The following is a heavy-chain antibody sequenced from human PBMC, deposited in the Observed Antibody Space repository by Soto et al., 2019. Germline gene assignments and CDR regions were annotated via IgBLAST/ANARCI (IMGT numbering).Heavy chain of an antibody. CDR3: ARGAAAGNWFDP. V-gene: IGHV1-69*02. Sequence: QVQLVQSGAEVKKPGSSVKVSCKASGGTFSSYTISWVRQAPGQGLEWMGRIIPILGIANYAQKFQGRVTITADKSTSTAYMELSSLRSEDTAVYYCARGAAAGNWFDPWGQGTLVTVSS. CDR1: GGTFSSYT. D-gene: IGHD6-13*01. J-gene: IGHJ5*02. CDR2: IIPILGIA.